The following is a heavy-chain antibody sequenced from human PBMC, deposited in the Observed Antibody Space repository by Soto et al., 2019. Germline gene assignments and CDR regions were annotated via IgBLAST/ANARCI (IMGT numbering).Heavy chain of an antibody. CDR1: GGSISSSSYY. CDR3: ARLSYYDSSGYRYYFDY. CDR2: IYYSGST. D-gene: IGHD3-22*01. V-gene: IGHV4-39*01. Sequence: QLQLQESGPGLVKPSETLSLTCTVSGGSISSSSYYWGWIRQPPGKGLEWIGSIYYSGSTYYNPSLKSRATMSLDTSKNQFSLKLSSVTAADTAVYYCARLSYYDSSGYRYYFDYWGQGTLVTVSS. J-gene: IGHJ4*02.